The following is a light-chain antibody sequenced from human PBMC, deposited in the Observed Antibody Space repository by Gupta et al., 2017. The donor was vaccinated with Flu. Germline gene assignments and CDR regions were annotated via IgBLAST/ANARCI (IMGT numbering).Light chain of an antibody. J-gene: IGLJ2*01. CDR2: KDS. Sequence: SSEVTQPPSVSVSPGQTARITSSGDALPNQYVFWYQQKPGQAPVLVIYKDSERPSGIPGRFSGSSSGTTVTLTISGVQAEDEADYYCQSVDSSCTFIFGGGTKLTVL. CDR1: ALPNQY. CDR3: QSVDSSCTFI. V-gene: IGLV3-25*02.